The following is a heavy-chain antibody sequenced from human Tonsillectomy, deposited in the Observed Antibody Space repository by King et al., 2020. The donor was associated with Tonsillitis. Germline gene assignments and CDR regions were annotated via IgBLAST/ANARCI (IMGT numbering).Heavy chain of an antibody. D-gene: IGHD6-25*01. CDR3: TGGGFSSASFDY. CDR1: GFTVSSNY. V-gene: IGHV3-53*01. J-gene: IGHJ4*02. CDR2: IYTAGST. Sequence: VQLVESGGGLIQPGGSLRLSCAASGFTVSSNYMSWVRQAPGKGLEWVSIIYTAGSTSYADSVKGRFTISRDTSKNTLYLQMNSLSTEDTAVYYCTGGGFSSASFDYWGEGTMVTVSS.